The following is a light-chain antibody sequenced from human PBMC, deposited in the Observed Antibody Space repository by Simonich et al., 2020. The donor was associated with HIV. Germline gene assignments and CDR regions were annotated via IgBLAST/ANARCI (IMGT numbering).Light chain of an antibody. J-gene: IGKJ2*01. CDR2: DAT. V-gene: IGKV3D-20*01. CDR3: QQYGSSPYT. CDR1: QSVRSSY. Sequence: EIVLTQSPGTLSLSPGERITLSCWAGQSVRSSYLAWYQQTPGLAPRILIYDATSRTTGSPNRFSGSGSGTDLTLTISRLEPEDFAVYYCQQYGSSPYTFGQGTKLEIK.